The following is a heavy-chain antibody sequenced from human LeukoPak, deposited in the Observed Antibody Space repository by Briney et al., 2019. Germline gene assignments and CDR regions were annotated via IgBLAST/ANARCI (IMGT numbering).Heavy chain of an antibody. V-gene: IGHV4-39*07. CDR3: ARSIAASPGYYFDY. D-gene: IGHD6-6*01. CDR2: IYYSGST. Sequence: PSETLSLTCTVSGGSISSSSYYWGWIRQPPGKGLEWIGSIYYSGSTYYNPSLKSRVTISVDTSKNQFSLKLSSVTAADTAVYYCARSIAASPGYYFDYWGQGTLVTVSS. J-gene: IGHJ4*02. CDR1: GGSISSSSYY.